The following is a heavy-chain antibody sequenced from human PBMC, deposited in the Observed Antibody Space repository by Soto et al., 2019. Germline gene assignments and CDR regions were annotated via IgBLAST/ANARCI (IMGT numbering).Heavy chain of an antibody. CDR2: IIPIFGTP. J-gene: IGHJ4*02. CDR1: GDTFSSYA. CDR3: ARAGYCSGSSCYWFDY. Sequence: QVQLVQSGAEVKKPGSSVKVSCKASGDTFSSYAFSWVRQAPGQGLEWMGGIIPIFGTPNYAQKFQGRVTTTADKSTSTVYMELRRLRSEDTAVYYCARAGYCSGSSCYWFDYWGQGTLVTASS. D-gene: IGHD2-15*01. V-gene: IGHV1-69*06.